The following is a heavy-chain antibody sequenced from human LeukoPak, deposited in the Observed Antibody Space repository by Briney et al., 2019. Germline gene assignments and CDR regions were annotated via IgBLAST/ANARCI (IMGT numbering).Heavy chain of an antibody. J-gene: IGHJ5*02. Sequence: SVKVSCKASGGTFSSYAISWVRQAPGQGLEWMGGIIPIFGTANYAQKFQGRVTITADESMSTAYMELSSLRSEDTAVYYCARALGYCSSTSCYTDPDGFQEQGFDPWGQGTLVTVSS. CDR2: IIPIFGTA. CDR1: GGTFSSYA. V-gene: IGHV1-69*13. D-gene: IGHD2-2*02. CDR3: ARALGYCSSTSCYTDPDGFQEQGFDP.